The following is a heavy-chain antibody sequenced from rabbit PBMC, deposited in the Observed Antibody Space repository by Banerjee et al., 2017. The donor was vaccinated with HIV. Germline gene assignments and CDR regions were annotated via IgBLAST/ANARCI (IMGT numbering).Heavy chain of an antibody. V-gene: IGHV1S45*01. CDR2: IYAGSSGST. D-gene: IGHD1-1*01. CDR1: GFSFSSSYY. J-gene: IGHJ4*01. Sequence: QEQLKETGGGLVQPEGSLTLTCKASGFSFSSSYYMCWVRQAPGKGLEWIGCIYAGSSGSTYYASWVKGRFTISKTSSTTVTLQMTSLTAADTATYFCARDQYGSDSGYWNLWGPGTLVTVS. CDR3: ARDQYGSDSGYWNL.